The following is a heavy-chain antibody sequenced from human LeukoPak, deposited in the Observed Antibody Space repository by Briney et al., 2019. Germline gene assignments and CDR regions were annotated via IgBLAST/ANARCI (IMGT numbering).Heavy chain of an antibody. D-gene: IGHD4-17*01. CDR1: GGSISGGDYY. Sequence: PSQTLSLTCTVSGGSISGGDYYWSWIRQPPGKGLEWIGYIYYSGSTYYNPSLKSRVTISVDTSKNQFSLKLSSVTAADTAVYYCARVGGHTVTTIDYWGQGTLVTVSS. CDR3: ARVGGHTVTTIDY. V-gene: IGHV4-30-4*01. CDR2: IYYSGST. J-gene: IGHJ4*02.